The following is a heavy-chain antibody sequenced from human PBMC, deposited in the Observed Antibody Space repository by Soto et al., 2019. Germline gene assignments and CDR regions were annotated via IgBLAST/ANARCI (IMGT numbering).Heavy chain of an antibody. D-gene: IGHD3-22*01. CDR2: ISAYNGNT. V-gene: IGHV1-18*01. CDR1: GYTFTSYG. J-gene: IGHJ6*01. CDR3: XXXXXXXXYYDXSYYGMXV. Sequence: QVQLVQSGAEVKKPGASVKVSCKASGYTFTSYGISWVRQAPGQGLEWMGWISAYNGNTNYAQKLQGRVTMTTDTXXSXAYXXXXXXXXXXXXXXXXXXXXXXXXYYDXSYYGMXV.